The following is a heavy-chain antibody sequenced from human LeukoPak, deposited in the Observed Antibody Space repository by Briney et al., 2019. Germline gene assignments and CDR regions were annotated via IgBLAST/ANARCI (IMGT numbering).Heavy chain of an antibody. Sequence: GGSLRLSCAASGFTFSSYAMSWVRQAPGKGLEWVSGISGSGGTTYYADSVKGRFTISRDNSKNTLYLQMNSLRAEDTAVYYCAKVGSGWYYFDYWGQGTLVTVSS. CDR2: ISGSGGTT. CDR1: GFTFSSYA. V-gene: IGHV3-23*01. CDR3: AKVGSGWYYFDY. J-gene: IGHJ4*02. D-gene: IGHD6-19*01.